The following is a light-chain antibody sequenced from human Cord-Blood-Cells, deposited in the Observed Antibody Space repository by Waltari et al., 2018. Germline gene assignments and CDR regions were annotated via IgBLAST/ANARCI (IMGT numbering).Light chain of an antibody. Sequence: DIQMTQFPSSLSASVGDRVTITCRASQSISSYLNWYQQKPGKAPKLLIYAASSLQSGVPSRFSGSGSGTDFTLTISSLQPEDFATYYCQQSYSTTWTFGQETKVEIK. CDR1: QSISSY. V-gene: IGKV1-39*01. J-gene: IGKJ1*01. CDR2: AAS. CDR3: QQSYSTTWT.